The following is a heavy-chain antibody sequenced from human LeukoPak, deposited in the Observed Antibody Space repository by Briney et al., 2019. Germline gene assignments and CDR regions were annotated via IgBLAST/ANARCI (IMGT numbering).Heavy chain of an antibody. Sequence: PGGSLRLSCAASGFTFSSFAMTWVRQAPGKGLEWGSTISDSGGSTYYADAVKGRFTISRDNSKDTLYAQMNSLRAEDAAVYYCAKSHSVAQRGYFDYWGQGTLVTVSS. J-gene: IGHJ4*02. CDR1: GFTFSSFA. V-gene: IGHV3-23*01. D-gene: IGHD2-15*01. CDR2: ISDSGGST. CDR3: AKSHSVAQRGYFDY.